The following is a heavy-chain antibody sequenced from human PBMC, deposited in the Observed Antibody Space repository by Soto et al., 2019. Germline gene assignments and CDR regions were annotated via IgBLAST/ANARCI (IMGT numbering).Heavy chain of an antibody. CDR3: ARGHCSGGSCYSDFDY. D-gene: IGHD2-15*01. J-gene: IGHJ4*02. Sequence: ASVKVSCKASGYTFTSYDINWVRQATGQGLEWMGWMNPNSGNTGYAQKFQGRVTMTRNTSISTAYMELSSLRSEDTAVYYCARGHCSGGSCYSDFDYWGQGTLVTVSS. CDR1: GYTFTSYD. CDR2: MNPNSGNT. V-gene: IGHV1-8*01.